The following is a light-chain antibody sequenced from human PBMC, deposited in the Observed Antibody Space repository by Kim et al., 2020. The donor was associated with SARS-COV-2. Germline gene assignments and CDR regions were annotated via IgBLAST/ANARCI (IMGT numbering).Light chain of an antibody. Sequence: SPGDRATLSCRADQSFTSSYLVWYQQKPGQAPRLLIYDASSRATGIPDRFSGSGSGTDFTLTISRLEPEDFAVYYCQQYGSSPWTFGQGTKVDIK. J-gene: IGKJ1*01. CDR2: DAS. V-gene: IGKV3-20*01. CDR3: QQYGSSPWT. CDR1: QSFTSSY.